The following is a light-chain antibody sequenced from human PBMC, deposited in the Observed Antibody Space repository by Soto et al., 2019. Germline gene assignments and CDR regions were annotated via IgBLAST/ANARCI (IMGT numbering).Light chain of an antibody. V-gene: IGKV1D-13*01. CDR1: QGISSA. Sequence: AIQLTQSPSSLSASVGDRVTITCRASQGISSALAWYQQKPGKAPKLLIYDASSLESGVPSRFSGSGSGTDFTLTISSLQPEDSATYYCQQFNNYLFTFGPGTKVDIK. CDR2: DAS. J-gene: IGKJ3*01. CDR3: QQFNNYLFT.